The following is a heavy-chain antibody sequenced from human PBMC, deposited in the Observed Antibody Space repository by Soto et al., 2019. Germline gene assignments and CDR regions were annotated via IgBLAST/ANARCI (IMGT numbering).Heavy chain of an antibody. CDR2: ISGSGAKT. CDR1: GFTFSSYA. V-gene: IGHV3-23*01. J-gene: IGHJ2*01. Sequence: EAQLLESGGDLVQPGGSLRLSCAASGFTFSSYAMSWVRQAPGKGLEWVSAISGSGAKTYYADSVKGRFTTSRDNSKNTVSLQMNSLRGEDTAIYYCVKERDSSGYFDLWGRGTLATVSS. CDR3: VKERDSSGYFDL. D-gene: IGHD3-10*01.